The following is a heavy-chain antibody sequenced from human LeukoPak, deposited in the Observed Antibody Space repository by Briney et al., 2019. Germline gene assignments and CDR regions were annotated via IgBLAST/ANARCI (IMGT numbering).Heavy chain of an antibody. CDR3: ARSSYYYGSGSYYKAGYNWFDP. Sequence: SETLSLTCAVYGGSFSGYYWSWTRQPPGKGLEWIGEINHSGSTNYNPSLKSRVTISVDTSKNQFSLKLSSVTAADTAVYYCARSSYYYGSGSYYKAGYNWFDPWGQGTLVTVSS. CDR1: GGSFSGYY. V-gene: IGHV4-34*01. CDR2: INHSGST. J-gene: IGHJ5*02. D-gene: IGHD3-10*01.